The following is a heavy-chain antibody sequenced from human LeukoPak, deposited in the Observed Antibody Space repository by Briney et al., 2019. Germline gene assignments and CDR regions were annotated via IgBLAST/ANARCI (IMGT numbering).Heavy chain of an antibody. CDR1: GGSICSRSYY. Sequence: SETLSLTCTASGGSICSRSYYWSWIRQPPGKGLEWIGYIYYSGSTNYNPSLKSRVTISVDTSKNQFSLKLSSVTAADTAVYYCARIGHEDYYFDYWGQGTLVTVSS. CDR2: IYYSGST. CDR3: ARIGHEDYYFDY. J-gene: IGHJ4*02. V-gene: IGHV4-61*01.